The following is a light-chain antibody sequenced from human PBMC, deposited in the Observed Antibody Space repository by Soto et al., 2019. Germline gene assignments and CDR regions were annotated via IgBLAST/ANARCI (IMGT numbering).Light chain of an antibody. J-gene: IGKJ2*01. CDR3: QQYGSSPYT. CDR2: GAS. CDR1: QSVTSNY. Sequence: EIVLTQSPGTLSLSPGERATLSCRASQSVTSNYLAWYQQKPGQAPRLLIYGASSRATGVPDRFSGSGSETDFTLTVSRPEPEDFAVYYCQQYGSSPYTFGQGTSLEIK. V-gene: IGKV3-20*01.